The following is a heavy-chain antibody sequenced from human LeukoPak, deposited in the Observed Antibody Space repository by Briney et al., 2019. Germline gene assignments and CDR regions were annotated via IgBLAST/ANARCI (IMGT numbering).Heavy chain of an antibody. CDR2: VHLDGRT. CDR3: AREGGFYRPLDY. V-gene: IGHV4-4*02. Sequence: SGTLSLTRGVSGGSVTSTNWWTWVRQPPGKGLEWIGEVHLDGRTNYNPSLKSRLTMSVDLSENHISLKLTSVTAADTAVYYCAREGGFYRPLDYSGQGTLVTVSS. J-gene: IGHJ4*02. CDR1: GGSVTSTNW. D-gene: IGHD3-3*01.